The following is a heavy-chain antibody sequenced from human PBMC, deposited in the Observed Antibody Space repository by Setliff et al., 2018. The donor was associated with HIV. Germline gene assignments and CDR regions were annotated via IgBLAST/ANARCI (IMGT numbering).Heavy chain of an antibody. CDR2: INAGNGNT. Sequence: ASVKVSCKASGYTFTSYAMHWVRQAPGQSLEWMGWINAGNGNTKYSQKFRDRVTITRDTSADTVYMELSSLRSEDTAVYYCAPIDPFPHDYSNSSFDYWGQGTLVTVSS. V-gene: IGHV1-3*01. J-gene: IGHJ4*02. CDR3: APIDPFPHDYSNSSFDY. CDR1: GYTFTSYA. D-gene: IGHD4-4*01.